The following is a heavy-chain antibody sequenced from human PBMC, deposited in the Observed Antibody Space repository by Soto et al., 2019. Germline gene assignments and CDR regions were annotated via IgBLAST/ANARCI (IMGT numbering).Heavy chain of an antibody. Sequence: EVQLVESGGDLVKPGGSLRLSCAASGFTFSSYWMHWVRQVPGKGLVWVSRISSDGSSTNYADSVRGRFIISRDNAKNTLYLQVNSLRVEDTAVYYCARGTVRDHDFGDHWGQGTLVAVSS. D-gene: IGHD4-17*01. CDR3: ARGTVRDHDFGDH. V-gene: IGHV3-74*01. CDR2: ISSDGSST. CDR1: GFTFSSYW. J-gene: IGHJ4*02.